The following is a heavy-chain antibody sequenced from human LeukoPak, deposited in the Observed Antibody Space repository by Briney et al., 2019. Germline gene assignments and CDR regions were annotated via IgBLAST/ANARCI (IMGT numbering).Heavy chain of an antibody. CDR1: GGSISSSSYY. CDR3: ARDLASCAGDCYSDGFDY. V-gene: IGHV4-39*07. J-gene: IGHJ4*02. CDR2: IYHSGST. Sequence: SETLSLTCTVSGGSISSSSYYWGWIRQPPGKGLEWIGSIYHSGSTYYNPSLKSRVTISVDTSKNQFSLKLSSVTAADTAVYYCARDLASCAGDCYSDGFDYWGQGALVTVSS. D-gene: IGHD2-21*02.